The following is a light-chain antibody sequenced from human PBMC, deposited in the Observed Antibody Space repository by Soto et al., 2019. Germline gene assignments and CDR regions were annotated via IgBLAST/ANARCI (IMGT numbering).Light chain of an antibody. J-gene: IGLJ1*01. Sequence: QSALTQPRSVSGSPGQSVTISCTGTSSDVGSYNYVSWYQHRPGKAPKLLIFDVTDRPSGVPGRFSGSKSGNTASLTISGLQTEDEADYYCYSYAGRSYVFGTGTKVTVL. CDR3: YSYAGRSYV. CDR2: DVT. CDR1: SSDVGSYNY. V-gene: IGLV2-11*01.